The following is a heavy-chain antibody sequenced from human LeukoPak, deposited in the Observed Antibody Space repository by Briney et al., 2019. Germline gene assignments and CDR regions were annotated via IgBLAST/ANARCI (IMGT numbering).Heavy chain of an antibody. V-gene: IGHV4-39*01. CDR3: ARVEMATIVTDY. CDR1: GGSISSSSHY. D-gene: IGHD5-24*01. CDR2: IYFSGST. Sequence: SETLSLTCTVSGGSISSSSHYWGWIRQPPGKGLEWIGRIYFSGSTSYNPTLESRVTISVDTSKNQFSLKLSSVTAADTAVYYCARVEMATIVTDYWGQGTLVTVSS. J-gene: IGHJ4*02.